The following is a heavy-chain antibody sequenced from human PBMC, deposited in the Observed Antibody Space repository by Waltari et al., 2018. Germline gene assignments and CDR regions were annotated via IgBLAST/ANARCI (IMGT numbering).Heavy chain of an antibody. Sequence: EVQLLESGGGLVQPGGSLRLSCAASGFTFSSYAMSWVRQAPGKGLEWVSAISCSGGSTYYADSVKGRFTISRDNSKNTLYLQMNSLRAEDTAVYYCAAHCSGGSCLDAFDIWGQGTMVTVSS. CDR2: ISCSGGST. CDR1: GFTFSSYA. J-gene: IGHJ3*02. D-gene: IGHD2-15*01. CDR3: AAHCSGGSCLDAFDI. V-gene: IGHV3-23*01.